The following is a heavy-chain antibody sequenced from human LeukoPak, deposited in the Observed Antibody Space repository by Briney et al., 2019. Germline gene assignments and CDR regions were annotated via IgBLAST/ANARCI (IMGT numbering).Heavy chain of an antibody. CDR2: IYYSGST. CDR3: ARDSDYYGSGSYSNYYYYGMDV. J-gene: IGHJ6*04. CDR1: GGSISSGGYY. V-gene: IGHV4-31*03. D-gene: IGHD3-10*01. Sequence: SQTLSLTCTVSGGSISSGGYYWSWIRQHPGKGLEWIGYIYYSGSTYYNPSLKSRVTISVDTSKNQFSLKLSPVAAADTAVYYCARDSDYYGSGSYSNYYYYGMDVWGKGTTVTVSS.